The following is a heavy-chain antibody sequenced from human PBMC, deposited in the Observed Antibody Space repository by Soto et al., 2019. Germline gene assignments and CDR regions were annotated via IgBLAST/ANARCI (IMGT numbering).Heavy chain of an antibody. CDR1: GGSLSDYY. D-gene: IGHD3-16*02. CDR2: INQSVGT. V-gene: IGHV4-34*01. Sequence: SETLSLTCEVYGGSLSDYYWGWIRQPPGKGLEWIGEINQSVGTNYNPSLKTRVTISVDTSKNQVSLKVSSVTAADTAVYYCARVATSNRMDNWGQGTLVTVSS. CDR3: ARVATSNRMDN. J-gene: IGHJ4*02.